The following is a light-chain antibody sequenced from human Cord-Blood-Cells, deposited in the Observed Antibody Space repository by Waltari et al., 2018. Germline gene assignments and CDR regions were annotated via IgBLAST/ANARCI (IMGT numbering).Light chain of an antibody. CDR3: QQYYSTPYT. J-gene: IGKJ2*01. V-gene: IGKV4-1*01. Sequence: DIVMTQSPDSLAVSLGERATINCKYSQSVLYSSNNKNYLALYQQKPGQPPKLLIYWASTRESWVPDRFSGSGSGTDFTLTISSLQAEDVAVYYCQQYYSTPYTFGQGTKLEIK. CDR2: WAS. CDR1: QSVLYSSNNKNY.